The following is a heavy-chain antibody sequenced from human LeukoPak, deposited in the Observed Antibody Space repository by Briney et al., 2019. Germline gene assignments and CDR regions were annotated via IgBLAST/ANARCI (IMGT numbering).Heavy chain of an antibody. Sequence: HPGGSLHLSGAASGFTFSSYAMHWVRPAPGKGLEGVAVISYDGSNKYYADSVKGPFTISRDNSKNTLYLQMNSLRAEDTAVYYCARGPRGDHYFDYCGQGTLVTVSS. CDR2: ISYDGSNK. V-gene: IGHV3-30*04. CDR1: GFTFSSYA. CDR3: ARGPRGDHYFDY. J-gene: IGHJ4*02.